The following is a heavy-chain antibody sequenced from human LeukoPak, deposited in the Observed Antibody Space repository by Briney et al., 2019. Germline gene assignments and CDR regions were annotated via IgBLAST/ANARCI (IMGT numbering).Heavy chain of an antibody. J-gene: IGHJ4*02. CDR3: AKGPKQLVFVRGYYFDD. CDR2: ISDSGGST. D-gene: IGHD6-13*01. V-gene: IGHV3-23*01. CDR1: GFSFNSYT. Sequence: GGSLRLSCADSGFSFNSYTTTWVRQAPGKGLEWVSGISDSGGSTYYADSVQGRFTISRDNSKNTLYLQMNSLRIEDTAVFYCAKGPKQLVFVRGYYFDDWGQGTLVTVSS.